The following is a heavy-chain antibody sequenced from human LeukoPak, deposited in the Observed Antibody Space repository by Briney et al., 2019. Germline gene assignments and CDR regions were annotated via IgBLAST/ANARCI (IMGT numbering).Heavy chain of an antibody. J-gene: IGHJ6*02. D-gene: IGHD2-2*01. Sequence: ASVKVSCKASGYTFTGYYMHWVRQAPGQGLEWMGWINPNSGGTNCAQKFQGRVTMTRDTSISTAYMELSRLRSDDTAVYYCARVFRYCSSTSCYSTYYYYYGMDVWGQGTTVTVSS. CDR1: GYTFTGYY. CDR2: INPNSGGT. V-gene: IGHV1-2*02. CDR3: ARVFRYCSSTSCYSTYYYYYGMDV.